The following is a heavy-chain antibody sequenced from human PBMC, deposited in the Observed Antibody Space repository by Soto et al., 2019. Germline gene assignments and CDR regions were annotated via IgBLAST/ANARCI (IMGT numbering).Heavy chain of an antibody. CDR2: LYSNGGT. CDR3: ARGYCSGASCYVLDF. CDR1: GVSVNNNY. V-gene: IGHV3-53*01. Sequence: HPGGSLRLSCAASGVSVNNNYMSWVRQAPGKGLEWVSVLYSNGGTHYADSLKGRFTISRDTSRNTVFLNMSSLRPEDTAVYYCARGYCSGASCYVLDFWGQGTKVTVSS. D-gene: IGHD2-15*01. J-gene: IGHJ4*02.